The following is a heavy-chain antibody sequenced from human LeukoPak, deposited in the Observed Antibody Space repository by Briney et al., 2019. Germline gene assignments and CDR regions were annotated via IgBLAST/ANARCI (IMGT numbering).Heavy chain of an antibody. J-gene: IGHJ6*03. CDR1: GYTFTSYD. D-gene: IGHD6-13*01. CDR3: ARAPNSSSWYYYYYYYYMDV. V-gene: IGHV1-8*01. Sequence: ASVKVSCKASGYTFTSYDINWVRQATGQGLEWMGWMNPNSGNTGYAQKFQGRVTMTRNTSISTAYMELSSLRSEDTAVYYCARAPNSSSWYYYYYYYYMDVWGKGTTVTISS. CDR2: MNPNSGNT.